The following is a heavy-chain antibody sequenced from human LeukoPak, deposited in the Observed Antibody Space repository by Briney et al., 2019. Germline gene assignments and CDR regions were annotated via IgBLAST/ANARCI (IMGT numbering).Heavy chain of an antibody. Sequence: SETLSLTCNVSGGSISNGDHYWSWIRQPPGKGLEWIGYIYYSGSTYYYPSLRSRVTISIDTSKNQFSLRLRSVTAADTAVYYCARDRWFPSPLGRDVWGQGTTVSVSS. D-gene: IGHD3-10*01. CDR3: ARDRWFPSPLGRDV. V-gene: IGHV4-30-4*01. CDR2: IYYSGST. J-gene: IGHJ6*01. CDR1: GGSISNGDHY.